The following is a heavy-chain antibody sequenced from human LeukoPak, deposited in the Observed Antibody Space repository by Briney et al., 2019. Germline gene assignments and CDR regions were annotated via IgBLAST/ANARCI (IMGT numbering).Heavy chain of an antibody. Sequence: SQTLSLTCAISGDSVSSNSAAWNWIRQSPSRGLEWLGRTYYRSKWYNDYAVSVKSRITINPDTSKNQFSLQLNSVTPEDTAVYYCARETLVDKQQLVAPSGNYYYYYMDVWGKGTTVTVSS. CDR2: TYYRSKWYN. D-gene: IGHD6-13*01. CDR3: ARETLVDKQQLVAPSGNYYYYYMDV. CDR1: GDSVSSNSAA. J-gene: IGHJ6*03. V-gene: IGHV6-1*01.